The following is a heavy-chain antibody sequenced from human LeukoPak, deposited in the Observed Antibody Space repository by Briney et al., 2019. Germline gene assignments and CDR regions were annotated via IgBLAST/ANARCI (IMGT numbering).Heavy chain of an antibody. Sequence: PGGSLRLSCAASGFTFSSYAMSWVRQASGKGLEWVSAISGSGGSTYYADSVKGRFTISRDNSKNTLYLQMNSLRAEDTAVYYCAKGLSEVYDSSGYRSDYWGQGTLVTVSS. CDR2: ISGSGGST. CDR3: AKGLSEVYDSSGYRSDY. V-gene: IGHV3-23*01. J-gene: IGHJ4*02. D-gene: IGHD3-22*01. CDR1: GFTFSSYA.